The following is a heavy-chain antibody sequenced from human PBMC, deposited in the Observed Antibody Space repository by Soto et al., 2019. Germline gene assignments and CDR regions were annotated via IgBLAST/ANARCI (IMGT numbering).Heavy chain of an antibody. Sequence: GGSLRLSCAASGFTFSSYAMHWVRQAPGKGLEWVAVKSYDGSNKYYADSVKGRFTISRDNSKNTLYLQMNSLRAEDTAVYYCARDGTGYSSSPYYYYGMDVWGQGTTVTVSS. J-gene: IGHJ6*02. D-gene: IGHD6-6*01. V-gene: IGHV3-30-3*01. CDR1: GFTFSSYA. CDR2: KSYDGSNK. CDR3: ARDGTGYSSSPYYYYGMDV.